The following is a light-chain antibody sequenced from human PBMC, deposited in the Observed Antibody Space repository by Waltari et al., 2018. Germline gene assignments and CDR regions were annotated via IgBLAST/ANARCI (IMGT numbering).Light chain of an antibody. V-gene: IGLV1-40*01. J-gene: IGLJ3*02. Sequence: QSVLTQPPSVSGAPGQRVTISCTGSSSNIGAGYDVHWYRHLPGTAPKLLISGNTNRPSGVPDRFSGAKSATSASLAITGLQAEDEADYYFQSYDSSLSSSVFGSGTKLTVL. CDR2: GNT. CDR1: SSNIGAGYD. CDR3: QSYDSSLSSSV.